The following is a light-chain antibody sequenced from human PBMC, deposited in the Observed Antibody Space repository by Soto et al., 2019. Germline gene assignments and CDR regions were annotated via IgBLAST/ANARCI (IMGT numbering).Light chain of an antibody. CDR1: QTIGVY. CDR3: QQTYRTPYT. V-gene: IGKV1-39*01. Sequence: DIQVTQSPSSLSVSVGDKITITCRSSQTIGVYLNWYQKELGTPPKLLLYAASNLHSGVPSRFSGRGYWTDFTLTISGLHPEDLGTYFCQQTYRTPYTFGHGTKMEI. CDR2: AAS. J-gene: IGKJ2*01.